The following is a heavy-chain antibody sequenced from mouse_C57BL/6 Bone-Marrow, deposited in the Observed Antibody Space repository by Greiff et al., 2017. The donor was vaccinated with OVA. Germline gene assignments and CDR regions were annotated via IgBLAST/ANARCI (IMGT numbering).Heavy chain of an antibody. CDR2: IYPNSGST. V-gene: IGHV1-64*01. J-gene: IGHJ4*01. Sequence: VQLQQPGAELVKPGASVTLSCKASGYTFTSYWMHWVKPTPGQGLEWIGMIYPNSGSTNYNEKFKSKATLTVDKSSSTAYMQLSSLTSEDSAVYYWARPMDYWCQGSSDTVSS. CDR1: GYTFTSYW. CDR3: ARPMDY.